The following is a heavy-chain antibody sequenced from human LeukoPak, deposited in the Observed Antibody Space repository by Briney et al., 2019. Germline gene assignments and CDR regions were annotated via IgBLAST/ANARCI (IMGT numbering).Heavy chain of an antibody. V-gene: IGHV4-59*01. J-gene: IGHJ3*02. D-gene: IGHD5-24*01. CDR2: IYYSGST. CDR3: AKSGGMATFDAFDI. CDR1: GGSISSYY. Sequence: PSETLSLTCTVSGGSISSYYWSWIRQPPGKGLEWIGYIYYSGSTNYNPSLKSRVTISVDTPKNQFSLKLSSVTAADTAVYYCAKSGGMATFDAFDIWGQGTMVTVSS.